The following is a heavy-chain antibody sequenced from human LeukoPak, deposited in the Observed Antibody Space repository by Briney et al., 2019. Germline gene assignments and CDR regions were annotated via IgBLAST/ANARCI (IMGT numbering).Heavy chain of an antibody. J-gene: IGHJ4*02. CDR1: GFTFSNAW. D-gene: IGHD4/OR15-4a*01. V-gene: IGHV3-23*01. CDR3: AKERDYGPADY. CDR2: LSGSGGST. Sequence: GGSLRLSCAGSGFTFSNAWMNWVRQAPGKGLEWVSGLSGSGGSTDYADSVKGRFTVSRDNSKNTLFLQMNSLRAEDTAIYYRAKERDYGPADYWGQGTLVTVSS.